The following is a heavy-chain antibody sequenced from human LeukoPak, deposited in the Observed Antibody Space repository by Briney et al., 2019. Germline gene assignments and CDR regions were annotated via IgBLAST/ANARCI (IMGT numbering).Heavy chain of an antibody. CDR2: IYYSGST. Sequence: PLQTLSLTCTVSGGSISSGGYYWSWIRQHPGKGLEWIGYIYYSGSTYYNPSLKSRVTISVDTSKNQFSLKLSSVTAADTAVYYCARVDRSSGGGNRFDPWGQGTLVTVSS. CDR3: ARVDRSSGGGNRFDP. D-gene: IGHD2-15*01. V-gene: IGHV4-31*03. CDR1: GGSISSGGYY. J-gene: IGHJ5*02.